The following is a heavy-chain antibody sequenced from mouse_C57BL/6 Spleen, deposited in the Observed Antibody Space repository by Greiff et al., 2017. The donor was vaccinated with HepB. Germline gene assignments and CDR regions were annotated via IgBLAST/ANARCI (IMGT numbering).Heavy chain of an antibody. CDR2: IDPSDSYT. J-gene: IGHJ4*01. Sequence: QVQLQQPGAELVMPGASVKLSCKASGYTFTSYWMHWVKQRPGQGLEWIGEIDPSDSYTNYNQKFKGKSTLTVDKSSSTAYMQLSSLTSEDSAVYYCARYGYGTSYAMDYWGQGTSVPVSS. D-gene: IGHD1-2*01. CDR1: GYTFTSYW. CDR3: ARYGYGTSYAMDY. V-gene: IGHV1-69*01.